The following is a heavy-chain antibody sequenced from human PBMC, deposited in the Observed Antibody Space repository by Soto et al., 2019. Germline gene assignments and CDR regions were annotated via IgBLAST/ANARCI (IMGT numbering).Heavy chain of an antibody. Sequence: GGSLRLSCAASGFTFSSYAMSWVRQAPGKGLEWVSAISGSGGSTYYADSVKGRFTISRDNSKNTLYLQMNSLRAEDTAVYYCAKDSPRNAYYYYGMDVWGQGXTVTVSS. J-gene: IGHJ6*02. V-gene: IGHV3-23*01. CDR2: ISGSGGST. CDR1: GFTFSSYA. CDR3: AKDSPRNAYYYYGMDV.